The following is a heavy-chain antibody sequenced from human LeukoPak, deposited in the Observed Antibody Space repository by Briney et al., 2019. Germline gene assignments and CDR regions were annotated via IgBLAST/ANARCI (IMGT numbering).Heavy chain of an antibody. J-gene: IGHJ3*02. V-gene: IGHV1-46*01. Sequence: ATVKVSRKASGYTFPRYCLSWVRQAPGQGLEWMGIINHSGGSKSYAQKFQGRVTMTRDMSTSTVYMELSSLRSEDTAVYYCAGDQGAFDIWGQGTMVTVSS. CDR3: AGDQGAFDI. CDR2: INHSGGSK. CDR1: GYTFPRYC.